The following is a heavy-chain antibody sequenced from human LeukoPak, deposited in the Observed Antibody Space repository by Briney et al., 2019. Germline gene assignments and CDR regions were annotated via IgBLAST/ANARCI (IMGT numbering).Heavy chain of an antibody. CDR3: ARSSAGSGHDAFDI. D-gene: IGHD3-10*01. J-gene: IGHJ3*02. CDR2: IHSSGHT. Sequence: SETLSLTCSVSGDSISTYSWSWIRQFPGTGLEWIGYIHSSGHTDYNPSLKGRVTISVDTSQNHFSLKLTSVTAADPAVYYCARSSAGSGHDAFDIWGQGTMVTVSS. CDR1: GDSISTYS. V-gene: IGHV4-59*12.